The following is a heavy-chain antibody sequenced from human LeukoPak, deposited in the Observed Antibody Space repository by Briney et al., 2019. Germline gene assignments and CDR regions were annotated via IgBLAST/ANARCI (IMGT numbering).Heavy chain of an antibody. J-gene: IGHJ5*02. V-gene: IGHV4-59*01. CDR1: GDSMTNYY. D-gene: IGHD3-10*01. CDR2: VYHTGST. Sequence: SETLSLTCSVSGDSMTNYYWSWIRQPPGKALEWIGYVYHTGSTNYNPSLSSRLRISIDLSKNQFSLNLRFVTAADTAVYYCAAERGDSTWYNWLDPWGPGAPVTVSP. CDR3: AAERGDSTWYNWLDP.